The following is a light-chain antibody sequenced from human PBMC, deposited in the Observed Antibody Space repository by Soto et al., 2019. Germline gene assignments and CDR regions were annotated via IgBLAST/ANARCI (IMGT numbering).Light chain of an antibody. CDR3: QTWGTAIHDVV. Sequence: QSVLTQSPSASASLGASVKLTCTLRSGHSNYAIAWHQQQPEKGPRYLMKVNSDGSHSKGDGIPDRFSGSSSGAERHLTISSLQSEDEADYYCQTWGTAIHDVVFGGGTKVTVL. J-gene: IGLJ2*01. V-gene: IGLV4-69*01. CDR2: VNSDGSH. CDR1: SGHSNYA.